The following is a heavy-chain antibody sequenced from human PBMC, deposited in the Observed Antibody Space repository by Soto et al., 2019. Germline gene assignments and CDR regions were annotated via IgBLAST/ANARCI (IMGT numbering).Heavy chain of an antibody. V-gene: IGHV3-11*06. CDR3: ARTVTTVSDY. Sequence: GGSLILSCAASGFTFSDYYMSWIRQAPGKGLEWVSYISSSSSYTNYADSVKGRFTISRDNAKNSLYLQMNSLRAEDTAVYYCARTVTTVSDYWGQGTLVTVAS. CDR1: GFTFSDYY. CDR2: ISSSSSYT. J-gene: IGHJ4*02. D-gene: IGHD4-4*01.